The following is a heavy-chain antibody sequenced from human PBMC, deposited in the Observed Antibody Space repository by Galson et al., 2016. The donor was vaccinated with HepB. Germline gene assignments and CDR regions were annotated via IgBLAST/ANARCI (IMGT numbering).Heavy chain of an antibody. V-gene: IGHV6-1*01. CDR2: TYYRSKWSS. CDR3: ASGTGAYVQ. D-gene: IGHD5-12*01. J-gene: IGHJ4*02. Sequence: AISGDSVSRNTAAWNWTRQSPSRGLEWLGRTYYRSKWSSDYAVSMKSRITINADTSMNQFSLQLNSVTPEDTAVYYCASGTGAYVQWGQGTLVTVSS. CDR1: GDSVSRNTAA.